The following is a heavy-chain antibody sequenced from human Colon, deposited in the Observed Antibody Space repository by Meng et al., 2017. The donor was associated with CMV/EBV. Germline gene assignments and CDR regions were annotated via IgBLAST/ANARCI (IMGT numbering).Heavy chain of an antibody. D-gene: IGHD3-10*01. V-gene: IGHV3-66*01. CDR3: TGDSVSNPNLDY. J-gene: IGHJ4*02. CDR1: GFNVRDKY. Sequence: VHLVESGCGLVPAGGSLRLSCAASGFNVRDKYMSWVRQAPGKGLEWVCIIYRGDNTYYIDSVKDRFTVSRDNSKNTMYLQMNSLRVEDTAVYYCTGDSVSNPNLDYWGQGTLVTVSS. CDR2: IYRGDNT.